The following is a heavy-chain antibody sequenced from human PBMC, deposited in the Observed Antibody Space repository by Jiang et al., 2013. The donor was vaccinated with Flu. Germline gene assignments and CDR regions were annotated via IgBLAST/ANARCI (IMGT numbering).Heavy chain of an antibody. Sequence: ISDDGSNKXYADSVKGRFSISRDNSKNTLYPQMNSLRVEDTAVYYCATYGAVPYYYDSSGYYWSAFDIWGQGTMVTVSS. CDR2: ISDDGSNK. CDR3: ATYGAVPYYYDSSGYYWSAFDI. D-gene: IGHD3-22*01. J-gene: IGHJ3*02. V-gene: IGHV3-30*01.